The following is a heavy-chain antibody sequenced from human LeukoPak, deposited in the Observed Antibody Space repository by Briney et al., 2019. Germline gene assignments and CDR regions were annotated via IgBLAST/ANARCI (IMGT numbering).Heavy chain of an antibody. V-gene: IGHV3-7*01. D-gene: IGHD1-26*01. CDR2: IKEDESAK. CDR1: GFTVTNFA. CDR3: ARDVGGSLDY. Sequence: GGSLRLSCAASGFTVTNFAIAWVRQAPGKGLEWVANIKEDESAKHQADSVKGRFTISRDNAQNSVYLQMSSLRGEDTAVYYCARDVGGSLDYWGQGTLVTVSS. J-gene: IGHJ4*02.